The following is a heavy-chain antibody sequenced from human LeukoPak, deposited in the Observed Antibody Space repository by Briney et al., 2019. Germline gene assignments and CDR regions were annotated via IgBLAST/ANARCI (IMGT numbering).Heavy chain of an antibody. CDR2: IKEDGSEI. Sequence: GGSLRLSCAASGFTFSTYWMSWVRQAPGKGLEWVANIKEDGSEINYADSVRGRFTISRDNAKNSLYLEMNSLRAEDTAVYYCARDPGEIDAFDIWGQGTKVTVSS. D-gene: IGHD2-21*01. CDR3: ARDPGEIDAFDI. V-gene: IGHV3-7*01. J-gene: IGHJ3*02. CDR1: GFTFSTYW.